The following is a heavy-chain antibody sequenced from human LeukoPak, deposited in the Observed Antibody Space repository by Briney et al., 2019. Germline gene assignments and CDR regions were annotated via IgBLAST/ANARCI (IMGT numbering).Heavy chain of an antibody. Sequence: ASVQVSCKASGYTFTTYGISWVRQAPGQGLEWMGWISAYNGNTNSAQKFQGRVTMTTDTSASTAYMELRSLRSDDTAVYYCARDRVTGTTRLFDPWGQGTLVTVSS. CDR2: ISAYNGNT. J-gene: IGHJ5*02. CDR1: GYTFTTYG. V-gene: IGHV1-18*01. D-gene: IGHD1-7*01. CDR3: ARDRVTGTTRLFDP.